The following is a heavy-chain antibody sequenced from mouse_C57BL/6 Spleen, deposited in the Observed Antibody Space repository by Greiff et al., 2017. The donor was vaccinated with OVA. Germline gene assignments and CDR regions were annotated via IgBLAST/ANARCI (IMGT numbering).Heavy chain of an antibody. CDR3: TPNYDYDQFAY. V-gene: IGHV14-4*01. D-gene: IGHD2-4*01. CDR2: IDPENGDT. Sequence: VQLKESGAELVRPGASVKLSCTASGFNIKDDYMHWVKQRPEQGLEWIGWIDPENGDTEYASKFQGKATITADTSSNTAYLQLSSLTSEDTAVYYCTPNYDYDQFAYWGQGTLVTVSA. J-gene: IGHJ3*01. CDR1: GFNIKDDY.